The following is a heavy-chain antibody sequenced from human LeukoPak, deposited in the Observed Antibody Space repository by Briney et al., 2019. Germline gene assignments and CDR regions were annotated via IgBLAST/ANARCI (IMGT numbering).Heavy chain of an antibody. CDR2: ISYDGSNK. J-gene: IGHJ4*02. CDR1: GFTFSSYA. CDR3: ARKLLEVTKNT. V-gene: IGHV3-30-3*01. Sequence: PGRSLRLSCAASGFTFSSYAMHWVRQAPGKGLEWVAVISYDGSNKYYADSVKGRFTISRDNSKNTLYLQMNSLRAEDTAVYYCARKLLEVTKNTRGQGILVTVSS. D-gene: IGHD4-17*01.